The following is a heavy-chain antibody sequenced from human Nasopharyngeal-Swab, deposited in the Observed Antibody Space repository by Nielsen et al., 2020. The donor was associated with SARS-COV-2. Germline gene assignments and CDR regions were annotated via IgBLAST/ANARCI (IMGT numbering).Heavy chain of an antibody. Sequence: SQTLSLTCAISGDSVSSSSAAWNWIRQSPSRGLEWLGRTYYRSKWYNDYAVSVKSRITINPDTSKNQFSLHLNSVTPEDTAVCYCARARGAYGDYYYYYYKDVWGKGTTVTVSS. V-gene: IGHV6-1*01. D-gene: IGHD4-17*01. J-gene: IGHJ6*03. CDR2: TYYRSKWYN. CDR1: GDSVSSSSAA. CDR3: ARARGAYGDYYYYYYKDV.